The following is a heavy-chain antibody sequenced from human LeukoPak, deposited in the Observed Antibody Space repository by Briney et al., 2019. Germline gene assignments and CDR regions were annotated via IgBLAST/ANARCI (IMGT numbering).Heavy chain of an antibody. Sequence: ASVKVSCKASGYTFTSYGISRVRQAPGQGLEWMGWISAYNGNTNYAQKLQGRVTMTTDTSTSTAYMELRSLRSDDTAVYYCARDLATELLYYYGMDVWGQGTTVTVSS. V-gene: IGHV1-18*01. J-gene: IGHJ6*02. CDR3: ARDLATELLYYYGMDV. D-gene: IGHD1-7*01. CDR2: ISAYNGNT. CDR1: GYTFTSYG.